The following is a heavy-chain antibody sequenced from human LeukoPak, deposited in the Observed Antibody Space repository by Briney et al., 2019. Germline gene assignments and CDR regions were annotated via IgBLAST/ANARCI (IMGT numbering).Heavy chain of an antibody. CDR2: IIPILGIA. D-gene: IGHD5-18*01. CDR1: GGTFSSYA. J-gene: IGHJ4*02. Sequence: GASVKVSCKASGGTFSSYAISWVRQAPGQGLEWMGRIIPILGIANYAQKFQGRVTITADKSTSTAYMELSSLRSEDTAVYYCARGTPMEIHGQGYFDYWGQGTLVTVSS. V-gene: IGHV1-69*04. CDR3: ARGTPMEIHGQGYFDY.